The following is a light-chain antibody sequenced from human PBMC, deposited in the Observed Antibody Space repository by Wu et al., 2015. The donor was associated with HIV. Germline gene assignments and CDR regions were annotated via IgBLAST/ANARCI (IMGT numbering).Light chain of an antibody. CDR1: QSISNW. J-gene: IGKJ1*01. CDR2: KAS. CDR3: QQYNTYSPPLT. V-gene: IGKV1-5*03. Sequence: DIQMTQSPSTLSASVGDRVTITCRASQSISNWLAWYQLKPGKAPKLLIYKASSLESGVPSRFSGSGSGTEFTLTISSLQPDDFATYYCQQYNTYSPPLTFG.